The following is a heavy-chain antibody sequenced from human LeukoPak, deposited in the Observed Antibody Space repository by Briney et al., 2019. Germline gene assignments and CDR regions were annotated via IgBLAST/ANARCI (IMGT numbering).Heavy chain of an antibody. CDR2: IRSKAYGGPT. J-gene: IGHJ5*02. CDR3: TRVLGYSRSYEIINWFDP. V-gene: IGHV3-49*04. D-gene: IGHD6-13*01. CDR1: GFTFGYYA. Sequence: GGSLRLSCIASGFTFGYYAMIWVRQAPGKGLEWVGFIRSKAYGGPTEYAASVKGRFTISRDDSKSIAYLQMNSLKTEDTAVYYCTRVLGYSRSYEIINWFDPWGQGILVTVSS.